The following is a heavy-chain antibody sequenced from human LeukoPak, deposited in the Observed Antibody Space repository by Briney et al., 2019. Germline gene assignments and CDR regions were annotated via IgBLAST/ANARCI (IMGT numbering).Heavy chain of an antibody. D-gene: IGHD3-22*01. V-gene: IGHV1-69*05. CDR1: GGTFSSYA. CDR2: IIPIFGTA. J-gene: IGHJ4*02. Sequence: SVKVSCKASGGTFSSYAISWVRQAPGQGLEWMGGIIPIFGTANYAQKFQGRVTITTDESTSKAYMELSSLRSEDTAVYYCASQGAYYYDSIHFDYWGQGTLVTVSS. CDR3: ASQGAYYYDSIHFDY.